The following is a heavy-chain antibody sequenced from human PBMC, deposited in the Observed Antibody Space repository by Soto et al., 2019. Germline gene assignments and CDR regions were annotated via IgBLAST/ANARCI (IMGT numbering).Heavy chain of an antibody. V-gene: IGHV3-23*01. CDR1: GFTCGNYL. Sequence: AGGSLRLSCAASGFTCGNYLINWVRQSPGKGLEWASVISESGGNTFYADSVKGRFTISGDNSKKVVYLEMNSLRADDTAVYYCATESRYYYGIDAWGQGTTVTVS. CDR3: ATESRYYYGIDA. J-gene: IGHJ6*02. CDR2: ISESGGNT.